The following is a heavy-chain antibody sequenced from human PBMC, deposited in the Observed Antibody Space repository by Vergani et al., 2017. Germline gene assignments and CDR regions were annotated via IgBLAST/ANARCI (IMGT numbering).Heavy chain of an antibody. V-gene: IGHV3-30*18. D-gene: IGHD5-12*01. CDR3: AKANPRNSGYDYLYYYHAMDV. J-gene: IGHJ6*02. Sequence: VQLLESGGGLVQPVESLRLSCTASGFPFSSYGMHWVRQAPGKGLEWVAVISYDGSNKYYADSVKGRFTISRDSSKNTLYLQMNSLSAGDTAVYYCAKANPRNSGYDYLYYYHAMDVWGQGTTVTVSS. CDR2: ISYDGSNK. CDR1: GFPFSSYG.